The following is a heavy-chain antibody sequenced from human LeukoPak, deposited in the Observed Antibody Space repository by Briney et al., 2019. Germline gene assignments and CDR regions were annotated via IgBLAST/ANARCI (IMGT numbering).Heavy chain of an antibody. CDR3: AKSGYNRFDY. CDR2: ISGRDGST. CDR1: GFTFSSYA. Sequence: GGSLRLSCAASGFTFSSYAMSWVRQAPGKGLEWVSSISGRDGSTYYADSVKGRFTISRDNSKNTLYLQMNSLIAEDTAVYYCAKSGYNRFDYWGQGTRVTVSS. J-gene: IGHJ4*02. V-gene: IGHV3-23*01. D-gene: IGHD5-24*01.